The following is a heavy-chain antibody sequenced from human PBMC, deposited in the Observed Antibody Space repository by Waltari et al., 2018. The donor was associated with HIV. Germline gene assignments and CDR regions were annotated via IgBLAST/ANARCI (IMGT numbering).Heavy chain of an antibody. V-gene: IGHV1-18*01. CDR3: ARVTHAPVYDYIWGSYRPYFDY. CDR2: ISAYNGNT. J-gene: IGHJ4*02. D-gene: IGHD3-16*02. CDR1: TSYG. Sequence: TSYGISWVRQAPGQGLEWMGWISAYNGNTNYAQKLQGRVTMTTDTSTSTAYVELRSLRSDDTAVYYCARVTHAPVYDYIWGSYRPYFDYWGQGTLVTVSS.